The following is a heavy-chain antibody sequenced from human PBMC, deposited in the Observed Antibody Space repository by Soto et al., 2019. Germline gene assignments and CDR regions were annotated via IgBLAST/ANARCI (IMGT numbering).Heavy chain of an antibody. Sequence: GESLKISCKASGYSFSDYWIGWVRQMPGRGLEWMGIIYPGDSDTRYSASFQGQVTISADKSISTTFLKWSRLKASDPAIYYCARPGKYCGTSTFRLAPWGQGTMVTVYS. CDR1: GYSFSDYW. D-gene: IGHD2-21*01. V-gene: IGHV5-51*01. CDR2: IYPGDSDT. CDR3: ARPGKYCGTSTFRLAP. J-gene: IGHJ5*02.